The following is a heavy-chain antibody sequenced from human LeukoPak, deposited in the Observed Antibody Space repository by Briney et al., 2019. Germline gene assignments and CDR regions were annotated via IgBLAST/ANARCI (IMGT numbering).Heavy chain of an antibody. CDR1: GFTFSSYD. Sequence: GGSLRLSCAASGFTFSSYDMSWVRQAPGKGLEWVSGISGSGDSTNYADSVKGRFTFSRDNSKNTLYLQMNSLRADDTAVYYCAKAPYQYASGSPNWFDPWGQGTLVTVSS. V-gene: IGHV3-23*01. D-gene: IGHD3-10*01. CDR3: AKAPYQYASGSPNWFDP. J-gene: IGHJ5*02. CDR2: ISGSGDST.